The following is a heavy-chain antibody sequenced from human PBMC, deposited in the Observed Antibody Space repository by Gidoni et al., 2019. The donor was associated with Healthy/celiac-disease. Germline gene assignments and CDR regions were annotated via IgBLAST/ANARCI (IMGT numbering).Heavy chain of an antibody. Sequence: QVQLVQSGAEVKKPGASVKVSCKASGYTFTSYSMHWVRQAPGQGLEWMGIINPSGGSTSYAQKFQGRVTMTRDTSTSTVYMELSSLRSEDTAVYYCARVPYYDFWSGFGWFDPWGQGTLVTVSS. V-gene: IGHV1-46*03. CDR3: ARVPYYDFWSGFGWFDP. CDR1: GYTFTSYS. J-gene: IGHJ5*02. D-gene: IGHD3-3*01. CDR2: INPSGGST.